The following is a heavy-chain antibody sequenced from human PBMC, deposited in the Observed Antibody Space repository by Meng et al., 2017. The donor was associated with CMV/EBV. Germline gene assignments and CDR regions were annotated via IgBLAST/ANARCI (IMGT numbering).Heavy chain of an antibody. Sequence: SVKVSCKASGGTFSSYAISWVRQAPGQGLEWMGGIIPIFGTANYAQKFQGRVTITTDESTSTAYMELSSLRSEDTAVYYCARIPVNCTSTSCYEGYYYYYGAMDVWGQGTTVTVSS. D-gene: IGHD2-2*01. J-gene: IGHJ6*02. CDR1: GGTFSSYA. CDR3: ARIPVNCTSTSCYEGYYYYYGAMDV. CDR2: IIPIFGTA. V-gene: IGHV1-69*05.